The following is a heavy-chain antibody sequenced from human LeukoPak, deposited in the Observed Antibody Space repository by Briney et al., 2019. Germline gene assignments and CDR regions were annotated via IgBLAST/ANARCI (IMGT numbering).Heavy chain of an antibody. CDR1: GFTFSTYD. CDR2: ISGSGGST. J-gene: IGHJ4*02. CDR3: AKDLGNYYDSSGYTAGSFDY. Sequence: GGSLRLSCVASGFTFSTYDMSWVRQAPGKGLRWVSVISGSGGSTYYADSVKGRFTISRDNSKNTLYLQMNSLRTEDTAVYYCAKDLGNYYDSSGYTAGSFDYWGQGTLVTVSS. V-gene: IGHV3-23*01. D-gene: IGHD3-22*01.